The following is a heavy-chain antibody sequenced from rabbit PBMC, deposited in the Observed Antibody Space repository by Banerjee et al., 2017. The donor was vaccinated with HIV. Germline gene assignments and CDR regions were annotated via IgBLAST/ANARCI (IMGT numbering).Heavy chain of an antibody. J-gene: IGHJ4*01. CDR1: GFSFSSSAY. CDR2: IDTGSGSA. CDR3: VRVVAGVYFNL. V-gene: IGHV1S40*01. D-gene: IGHD4-1*01. Sequence: QSLEESGGDLVKPGASLTLTCTASGFSFSSSAYMCWVRQAPGKGPEWIACIDTGSGSAWYASWVNGRFTISKTSSTTVTLQMTSLTAADTATYFCVRVVAGVYFNLWGQGTLVTVS.